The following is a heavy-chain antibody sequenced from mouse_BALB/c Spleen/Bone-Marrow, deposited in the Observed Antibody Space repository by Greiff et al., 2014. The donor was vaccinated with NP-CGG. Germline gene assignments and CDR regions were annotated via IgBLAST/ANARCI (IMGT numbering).Heavy chain of an antibody. J-gene: IGHJ3*01. CDR1: GFTFSSFG. D-gene: IGHD2-14*01. CDR3: ESRYYRYEGAWFAY. V-gene: IGHV5-17*02. Sequence: EVQLVESGGGLVQPGGSRKLSCAASGFTFSSFGMHWVRQAPEKGLEWVAYISSGSSTIYYADTVKGRSTISRDNPKNTLFLQMTSLRSEATAMYYCESRYYRYEGAWFAYWGQGTLVTVSA. CDR2: ISSGSSTI.